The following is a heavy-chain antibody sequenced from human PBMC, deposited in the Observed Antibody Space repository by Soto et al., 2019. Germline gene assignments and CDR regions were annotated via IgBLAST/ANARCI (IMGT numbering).Heavy chain of an antibody. CDR2: IYHSGST. D-gene: IGHD1-7*01. J-gene: IGHJ4*02. V-gene: IGHV4-30-2*01. CDR1: GDSIRSDGYS. Sequence: SETLSLTCAISGDSIRSDGYSWSWIRQPPGKGLECIGNIYHSGSTYYNPSLKSRVTISVDRSKTQFSLKLNFVTAADTAVYYCDRNNWIYVGPDFWGQGALVX. CDR3: DRNNWIYVGPDF.